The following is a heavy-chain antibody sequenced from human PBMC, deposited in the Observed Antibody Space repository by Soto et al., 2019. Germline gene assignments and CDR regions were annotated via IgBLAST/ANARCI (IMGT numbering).Heavy chain of an antibody. J-gene: IGHJ5*02. CDR1: GYTFTGYY. D-gene: IGHD2-2*01. Sequence: ASVKVSCKASGYTFTGYYMHWVRQAPGQGLEWMGWINPNSGGTNYAQKFQGWVTMTRDTSISTAYIELRSLRSDDTAVYYFARDPRLNIVVVPAAMRNWFDPWGQGTLVTVSS. CDR3: ARDPRLNIVVVPAAMRNWFDP. CDR2: INPNSGGT. V-gene: IGHV1-2*04.